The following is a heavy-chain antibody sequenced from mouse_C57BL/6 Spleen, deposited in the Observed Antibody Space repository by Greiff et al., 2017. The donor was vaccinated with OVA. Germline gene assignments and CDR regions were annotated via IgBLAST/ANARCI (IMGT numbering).Heavy chain of an antibody. D-gene: IGHD2-4*01. CDR1: GYTFTTYP. V-gene: IGHV1-47*01. CDR2: FHPYNDDT. Sequence: QVQLKESGAELVKPGASVKMSCKASGYTFTTYPIEWMKQNHGKSLEWIGNFHPYNDDTKYNEKFKGKATLTVEKSSSTVYLELSRLTSDDSAVYYCARTGDYDGGFAYWGQGTLVTVSA. J-gene: IGHJ3*01. CDR3: ARTGDYDGGFAY.